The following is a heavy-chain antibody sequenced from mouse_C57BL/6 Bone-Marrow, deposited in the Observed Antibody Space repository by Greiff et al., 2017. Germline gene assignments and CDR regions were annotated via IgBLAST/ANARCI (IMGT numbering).Heavy chain of an antibody. CDR3: ARGGYGSSFDWYFDV. CDR2: IYPGDGDT. J-gene: IGHJ1*03. V-gene: IGHV1-80*01. D-gene: IGHD1-1*01. Sequence: LVESGAELVKPGASVKISCKASGYAFSSYWMNWVKQRPGKGLEWIGQIYPGDGDTNYNGKFKGKATLTADKSSSTAYMQLSSLTSEDSAVYFCARGGYGSSFDWYFDVWGTGTTVTVSS. CDR1: GYAFSSYW.